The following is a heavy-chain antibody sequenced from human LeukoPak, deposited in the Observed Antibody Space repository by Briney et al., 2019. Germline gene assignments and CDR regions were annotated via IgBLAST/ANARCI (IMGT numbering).Heavy chain of an antibody. CDR3: ARALRRRGAPLVDY. CDR2: IYTSGST. D-gene: IGHD1-26*01. V-gene: IGHV4-4*09. Sequence: SETLSLTCTVSGGSNSSYYWSWIRQPPGKGLEWIGYIYTSGSTNYNPSLKSRVTTSVDTSKNQFSLKLSSVTAADTAVYYCARALRRRGAPLVDYWGQGTLVTVSS. J-gene: IGHJ4*02. CDR1: GGSNSSYY.